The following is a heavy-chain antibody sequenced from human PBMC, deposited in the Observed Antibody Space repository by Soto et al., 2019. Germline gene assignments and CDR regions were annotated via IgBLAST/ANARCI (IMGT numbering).Heavy chain of an antibody. Sequence: GGSLRLSCAASGFTFSNYNMNWVRQAPGKRLDWVSSIIGSSSYIYYADSLKGRFTISRDNAKNSLYLQMNTLRAEDTAVYYCARQINGDYTAFDIWGQGTMVTVSS. CDR2: IIGSSSYI. CDR1: GFTFSNYN. CDR3: ARQINGDYTAFDI. V-gene: IGHV3-21*01. D-gene: IGHD4-17*01. J-gene: IGHJ3*02.